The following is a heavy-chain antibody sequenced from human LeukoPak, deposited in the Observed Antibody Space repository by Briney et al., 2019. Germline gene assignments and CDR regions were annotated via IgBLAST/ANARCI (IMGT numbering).Heavy chain of an antibody. CDR1: GYTFTTYG. J-gene: IGHJ3*02. Sequence: GASVKVSCKASGYTFTTYGISWVRQAPGQGLEWMGWISAYNGNTNYAQKLQGRVTMTTDTSTSTAYMELRSLRSDDTAVYYCARVLTTVTPVGAFDIWGQGTMVTVSS. CDR3: ARVLTTVTPVGAFDI. CDR2: ISAYNGNT. D-gene: IGHD4-17*01. V-gene: IGHV1-18*01.